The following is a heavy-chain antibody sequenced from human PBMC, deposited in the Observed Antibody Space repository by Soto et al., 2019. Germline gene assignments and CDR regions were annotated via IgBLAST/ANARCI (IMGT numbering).Heavy chain of an antibody. CDR2: ISPYNGNT. Sequence: HVQLVQSGAEVKKPGASLKVSSKASGYTFISYGVSWVRQAPGQGLEWLGWISPYNGNTNYAQKFQGRITMTTDTSTSTVYMDLRSLRTDDPAVYYCARDQTKWLTDAFDIWGQGTMVVVSS. J-gene: IGHJ3*02. D-gene: IGHD5-12*01. V-gene: IGHV1-18*01. CDR3: ARDQTKWLTDAFDI. CDR1: GYTFISYG.